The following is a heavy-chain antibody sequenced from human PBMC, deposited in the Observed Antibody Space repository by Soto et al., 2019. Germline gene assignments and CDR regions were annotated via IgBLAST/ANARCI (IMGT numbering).Heavy chain of an antibody. Sequence: QVQLQQWGAGLLKPSETLSLTCAVYGGSFSGSYWSWIRQPPGKGLEWIGEINHSGSTNYNPSLKSRVTISVDTSKSQFSLKLSSVTAADTAVYYCARGRYNWNYRNWFDPWGQGTLVTVSS. CDR2: INHSGST. CDR3: ARGRYNWNYRNWFDP. D-gene: IGHD1-7*01. V-gene: IGHV4-34*01. CDR1: GGSFSGSY. J-gene: IGHJ5*02.